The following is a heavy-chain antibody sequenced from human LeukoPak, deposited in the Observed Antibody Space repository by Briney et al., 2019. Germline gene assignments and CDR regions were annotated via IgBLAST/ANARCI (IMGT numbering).Heavy chain of an antibody. D-gene: IGHD3-3*01. Sequence: PSETLSLTCAVYGGSFSGYYWSWIRQPPGKGLEWIGEINHSGSTYYNPSLKSRVTISVDTSKNQFSLKLSSVTAADTAVYYCAPNVPAITIFGVVSPGAHNWFDPWGQGTLVTVSS. J-gene: IGHJ5*02. CDR3: APNVPAITIFGVVSPGAHNWFDP. CDR2: INHSGST. V-gene: IGHV4-34*01. CDR1: GGSFSGYY.